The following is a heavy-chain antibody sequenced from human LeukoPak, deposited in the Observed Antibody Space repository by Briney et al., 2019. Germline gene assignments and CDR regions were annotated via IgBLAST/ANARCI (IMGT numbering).Heavy chain of an antibody. CDR1: GFTFSNYN. J-gene: IGHJ4*02. V-gene: IGHV3-74*01. CDR2: ISPTGSTT. CDR3: ARGPNSNWSGLDF. D-gene: IGHD6-6*01. Sequence: GGSLKLSCAASGFTFSNYNFYWARQLPGKGLVWVSRISPTGSTTSYADSVKGRFTVSRDNAKNTLYLQVNNLRAEDTAVYYCARGPNSNWSGLDFWGQGTLLTVSS.